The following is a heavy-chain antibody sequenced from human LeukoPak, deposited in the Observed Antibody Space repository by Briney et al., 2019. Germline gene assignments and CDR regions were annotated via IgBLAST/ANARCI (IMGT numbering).Heavy chain of an antibody. CDR1: GFTFSSYD. Sequence: TGGSLRLSCAASGFTFSSYDMHWVRQATGKGLEWVSAIGTAGDTYYPGSVKGRFTISRENAKNSLYLQMNSLRAGGTAVYYCARALDSSGYYLYDYWGQGTLVTVSS. D-gene: IGHD3-22*01. CDR2: IGTAGDT. CDR3: ARALDSSGYYLYDY. V-gene: IGHV3-13*01. J-gene: IGHJ4*02.